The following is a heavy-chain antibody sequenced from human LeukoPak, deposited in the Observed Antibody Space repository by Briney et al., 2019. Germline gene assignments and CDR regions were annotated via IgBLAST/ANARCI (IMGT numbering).Heavy chain of an antibody. Sequence: PGGSLRLSCAASGFTFSSYSMNWVRQAPGKGLEWVSSISSSSSYIYYADSVKGRFTISRDNAKNSLYLQMNSLRAEDTAVYYCARSTVTAYYYYGMDVWGQGTTVTVSS. D-gene: IGHD4-17*01. CDR3: ARSTVTAYYYYGMDV. CDR2: ISSSSSYI. J-gene: IGHJ6*02. V-gene: IGHV3-21*01. CDR1: GFTFSSYS.